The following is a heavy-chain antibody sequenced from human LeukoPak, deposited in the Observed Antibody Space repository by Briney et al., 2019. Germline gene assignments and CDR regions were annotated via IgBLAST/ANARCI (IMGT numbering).Heavy chain of an antibody. CDR3: LRCTNTNCFDY. CDR1: GFTFSSYW. D-gene: IGHD2-8*01. V-gene: IGHV3-74*01. Sequence: GGSLRPSCAASGFTFSSYWMHWVRQGPEKGLVWVSRINSDGRSIAYADSVKGRFTISRDNAKSTLYLQMNSLRAEDTAVYYCLRCTNTNCFDYWGQGTLVTVSS. CDR2: INSDGRSI. J-gene: IGHJ4*02.